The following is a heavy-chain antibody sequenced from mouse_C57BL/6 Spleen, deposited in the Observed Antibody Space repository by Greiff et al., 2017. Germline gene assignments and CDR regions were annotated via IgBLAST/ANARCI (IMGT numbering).Heavy chain of an antibody. D-gene: IGHD4-1*01. V-gene: IGHV1-64*01. J-gene: IGHJ2*01. CDR1: GYTFTSYW. CDR2: IHPNTGST. Sequence: VQLQQSGAELVQPGASVKLSCKASGYTFTSYWMHWVKQRPGQGLEWIGMIHPNTGSTNYNENFKIKATLTVDKSSSTANMQLSSVTAEDSGVYESANWDDWGKGTTLTVSS. CDR3: ANWDD.